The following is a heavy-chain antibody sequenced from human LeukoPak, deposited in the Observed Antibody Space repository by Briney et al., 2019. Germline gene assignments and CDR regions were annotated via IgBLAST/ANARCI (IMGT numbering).Heavy chain of an antibody. D-gene: IGHD2-8*01. Sequence: SETLSLTCAVYGGSFSGYYWGWIRQPPGKGLEWIGEINHSGSTNYNPSLKSRVIISVDTSKNQFSLKLSSVTAADTAVYYCARGRLYCTNGVCHYDYWGQGTLVTVSS. CDR3: ARGRLYCTNGVCHYDY. V-gene: IGHV4-34*01. J-gene: IGHJ4*02. CDR1: GGSFSGYY. CDR2: INHSGST.